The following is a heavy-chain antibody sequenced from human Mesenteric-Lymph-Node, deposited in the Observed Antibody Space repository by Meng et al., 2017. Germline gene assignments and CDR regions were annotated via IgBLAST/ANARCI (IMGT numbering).Heavy chain of an antibody. J-gene: IGHJ4*02. CDR1: GDSISTFY. Sequence: GSLRLSCTVSGDSISTFYWSWVRQSAGKGLEWIGRMSTNGNTYYNPSLKSRVAMSVDTSKNQFSLELRSVTAADTAVYYCAKDYNSEWYYFDYWGQGTLVTVSS. CDR3: AKDYNSEWYYFDY. D-gene: IGHD1-1*01. CDR2: MSTNGNT. V-gene: IGHV4-4*07.